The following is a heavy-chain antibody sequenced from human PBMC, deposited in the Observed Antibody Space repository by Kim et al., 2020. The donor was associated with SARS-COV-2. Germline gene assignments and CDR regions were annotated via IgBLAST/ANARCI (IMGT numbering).Heavy chain of an antibody. CDR2: INHSGST. D-gene: IGHD6-13*01. CDR3: AARIAAAGTDY. Sequence: SETLSLTCAVYGGSFSGYYWSWIRQPPGKGLEWIGEINHSGSTNYNPSLKSRVTISVDTSKNQFSLKLSSVTAADTAVYYCAARIAAAGTDYWGQGTLVT. V-gene: IGHV4-34*01. CDR1: GGSFSGYY. J-gene: IGHJ4*02.